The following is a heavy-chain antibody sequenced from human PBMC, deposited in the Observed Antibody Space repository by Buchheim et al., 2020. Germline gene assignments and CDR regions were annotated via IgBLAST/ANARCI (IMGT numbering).Heavy chain of an antibody. CDR2: IYYSGTT. V-gene: IGHV4-39*01. CDR3: AGLYFVWGSYRYYFDY. J-gene: IGHJ4*02. Sequence: QLPLQESGPRLVKPSETLSLTCTVSGDSISDDNYYWGWIRQPPGKGLEWIGSIYYSGTTFYNPSLESRVTMSVDTSRNQFSLRMSSVTAADTAIYYCAGLYFVWGSYRYYFDYWGQGT. D-gene: IGHD3-16*02. CDR1: GDSISDDNYY.